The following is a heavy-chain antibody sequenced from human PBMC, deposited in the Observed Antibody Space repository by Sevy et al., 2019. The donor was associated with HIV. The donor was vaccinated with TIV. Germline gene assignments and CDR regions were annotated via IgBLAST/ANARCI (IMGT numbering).Heavy chain of an antibody. D-gene: IGHD3-10*01. CDR2: VSGGGGKR. V-gene: IGHV3-23*01. Sequence: GGSLRLSCAAFGFTFSNYGMTWVRQAPGKGLEWVSSVSGGGGKRYNGDSVKGRFTFSRDNSKNTLYLQMNSLCAEVTAVYYCARRGNYYGDAFDFWGQGTVVTVSS. CDR3: ARRGNYYGDAFDF. CDR1: GFTFSNYG. J-gene: IGHJ3*01.